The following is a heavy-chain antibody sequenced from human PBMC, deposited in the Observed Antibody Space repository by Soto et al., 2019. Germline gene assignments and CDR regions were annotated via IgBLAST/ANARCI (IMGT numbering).Heavy chain of an antibody. CDR1: GFSLSTYW. CDR2: INEDGSRT. V-gene: IGHV3-74*01. J-gene: IGHJ1*01. D-gene: IGHD4-17*01. Sequence: EGQLVESGGGLVQPGGSLRLSCTASGFSLSTYWMHWVRQAPGKGLAWVSRINEDGSRTDHADSVKGRFTSSRDNAKNTLNLQMNSLRAEDTAVYYCVTDEFGKDYVWGQGTLVTVS. CDR3: VTDEFGKDYV.